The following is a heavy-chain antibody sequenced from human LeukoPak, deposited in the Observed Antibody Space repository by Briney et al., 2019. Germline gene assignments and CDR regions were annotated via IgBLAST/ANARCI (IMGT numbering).Heavy chain of an antibody. CDR1: GFTFSSLW. D-gene: IGHD3-16*01. V-gene: IGHV3-74*01. Sequence: GGSLRLSCAASGFTFSSLWMHCVRQAPGKGLVWVLFINNGGRDPRYASSVKGRFTISRDNAKNTVYLQMNSLRAEDTAMYYCARGGQGAVDYWGPGTLVTVS. CDR2: INNGGRDP. CDR3: ARGGQGAVDY. J-gene: IGHJ4*02.